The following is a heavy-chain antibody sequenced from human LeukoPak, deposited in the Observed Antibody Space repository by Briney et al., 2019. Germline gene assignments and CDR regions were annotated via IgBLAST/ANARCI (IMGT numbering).Heavy chain of an antibody. CDR1: GGTFSSYA. CDR2: IIPIFGIA. CDR3: ARDQDSSSSGDY. D-gene: IGHD6-13*01. Sequence: SVKVSCKASGGTFSSYAISWVQQAPGQGLEWMGRIIPIFGIANYAQKFQGRVTITADKSTSTAYMELSSLRSEDTAVYYCARDQDSSSSGDYWGQGTLVTVSS. V-gene: IGHV1-69*04. J-gene: IGHJ4*02.